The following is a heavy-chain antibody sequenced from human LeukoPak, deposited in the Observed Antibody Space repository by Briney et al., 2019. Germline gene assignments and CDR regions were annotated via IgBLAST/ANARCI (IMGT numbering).Heavy chain of an antibody. D-gene: IGHD4-17*01. Sequence: GGSLRLSCAASGFTVSDNYMTWVRQAPGKGLQWLALTSDDGSAKYYADSVKGRFTISRDNSQNTLYLQMNSLRAGETAIYYCARAPGGFHGDYSPIAYWGQGTLVTVSS. CDR1: GFTVSDNY. J-gene: IGHJ4*02. V-gene: IGHV3-30-3*01. CDR2: TSDDGSAK. CDR3: ARAPGGFHGDYSPIAY.